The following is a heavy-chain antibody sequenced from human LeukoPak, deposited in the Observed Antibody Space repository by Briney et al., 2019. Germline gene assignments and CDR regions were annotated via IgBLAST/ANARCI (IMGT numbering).Heavy chain of an antibody. CDR1: GFTFSSYG. D-gene: IGHD3-10*01. CDR2: ISGSGGST. V-gene: IGHV3-23*01. Sequence: GGSLRLSCAASGFTFSSYGMSWVRQAPGKGLEWVSAISGSGGSTYYADSVKGRFTISRDNSKNTLYLQMNSLRAEGTAVYYCAKDGTVSGSRKYYFDYWGQGTLVTVSS. J-gene: IGHJ4*02. CDR3: AKDGTVSGSRKYYFDY.